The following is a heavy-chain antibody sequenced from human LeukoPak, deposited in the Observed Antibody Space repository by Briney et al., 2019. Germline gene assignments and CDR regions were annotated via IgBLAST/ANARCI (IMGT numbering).Heavy chain of an antibody. J-gene: IGHJ4*02. CDR1: GFSLSDAW. D-gene: IGHD5-24*01. Sequence: PGGSLRLSCAASGFSLSDAWMSWVRQAPGKGLEWVSYISSSGSTIYYADSVKGRFTISRDNAKNSLYLQMNSLRAEDTAVYYCARGRRRDGYNRLDYWGQGTLVTVSS. CDR2: ISSSGSTI. V-gene: IGHV3-11*01. CDR3: ARGRRRDGYNRLDY.